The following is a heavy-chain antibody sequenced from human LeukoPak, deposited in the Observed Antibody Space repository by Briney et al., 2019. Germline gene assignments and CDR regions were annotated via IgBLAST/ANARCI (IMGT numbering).Heavy chain of an antibody. J-gene: IGHJ6*02. Sequence: GGSLRLSCAASGFTFDDYGMSWVRQAPGKGLEWVSGINWNGGSTGYADSVKGRFTISRDNAKNSLYLQMNSLRAEDTALYYCARWYYGGKPTYYYYYGMGVWGQGTTVTVSS. V-gene: IGHV3-20*04. CDR3: ARWYYGGKPTYYYYYGMGV. CDR1: GFTFDDYG. D-gene: IGHD4-23*01. CDR2: INWNGGST.